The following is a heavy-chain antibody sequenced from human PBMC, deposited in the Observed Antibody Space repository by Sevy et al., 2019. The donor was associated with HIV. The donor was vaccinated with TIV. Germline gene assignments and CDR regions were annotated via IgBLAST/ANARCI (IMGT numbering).Heavy chain of an antibody. CDR2: ITSSGSNI. Sequence: GGSLRLSCAASGFSFSSYEMNWVRQAPGKGLEWVSSITSSGSNIYYSDSVKGRFTISRDNAKNSLYLQMNSLRAEDTALYYCTRNLPHSGTIVPHLDYWGQGTLVTVSS. V-gene: IGHV3-48*03. D-gene: IGHD2-21*01. CDR3: TRNLPHSGTIVPHLDY. J-gene: IGHJ4*02. CDR1: GFSFSSYE.